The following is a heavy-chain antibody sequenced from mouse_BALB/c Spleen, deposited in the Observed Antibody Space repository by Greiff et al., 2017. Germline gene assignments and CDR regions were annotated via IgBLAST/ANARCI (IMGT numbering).Heavy chain of an antibody. CDR1: GYAFTNYL. CDR3: ARNDDGSTY. V-gene: IGHV1-54*01. D-gene: IGHD2-3*01. Sequence: LQESGAELVRPGTSVKVSCKASGYAFTNYLIEWVKQRPGQGLEWIGVINPGSGGTNYNEKFKGKATLTADKSSSTAYMQLSSLTSDDSAVYFCARNDDGSTYWGQGTLVTVSA. CDR2: INPGSGGT. J-gene: IGHJ3*01.